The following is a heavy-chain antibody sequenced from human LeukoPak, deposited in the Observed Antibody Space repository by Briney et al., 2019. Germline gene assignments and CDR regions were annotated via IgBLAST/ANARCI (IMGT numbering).Heavy chain of an antibody. CDR2: ISAYSGNT. J-gene: IGHJ4*02. CDR1: GYTFTRYG. Sequence: ASVTVSCKASGYTFTRYGITWVRQAPGQGLEWMGWISAYSGNTNYAQKLQGRVTMTTDTSASTAYMELRSLRSDNTAVYYCARCGSYYAFDYWGQGTLVTVSS. V-gene: IGHV1-18*01. D-gene: IGHD1-26*01. CDR3: ARCGSYYAFDY.